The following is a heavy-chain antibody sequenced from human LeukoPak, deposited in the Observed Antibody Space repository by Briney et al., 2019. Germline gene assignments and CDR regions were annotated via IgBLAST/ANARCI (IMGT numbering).Heavy chain of an antibody. CDR2: ISYSGST. Sequence: SETLSLTCTVSGGSISSYYWSWIRQPPGKGLDWIGYISYSGSTNYNPSLKSRVTISVDTSKKQFSLKLSSVTAADTAVYYCARGPYSSRHFDYWGQGTLVTVSS. D-gene: IGHD6-13*01. V-gene: IGHV4-59*12. J-gene: IGHJ4*02. CDR1: GGSISSYY. CDR3: ARGPYSSRHFDY.